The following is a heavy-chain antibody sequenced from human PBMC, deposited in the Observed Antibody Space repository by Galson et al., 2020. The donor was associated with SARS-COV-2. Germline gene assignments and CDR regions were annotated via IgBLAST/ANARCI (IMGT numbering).Heavy chain of an antibody. V-gene: IGHV2-70*01. Sequence: SGPTLVQPTQTLTLTCTFSGFSLSTSGMCVSWIRQPPGKALEWLALIDWDDDKYYSTSLKTRLTISKDTSKNQVVLTMTNMDPVDTATYYCARMILYDSSGRVNYYGMDVWGQGTTVTVSS. J-gene: IGHJ6*02. CDR3: ARMILYDSSGRVNYYGMDV. CDR2: IDWDDDK. CDR1: GFSLSTSGMC. D-gene: IGHD3-22*01.